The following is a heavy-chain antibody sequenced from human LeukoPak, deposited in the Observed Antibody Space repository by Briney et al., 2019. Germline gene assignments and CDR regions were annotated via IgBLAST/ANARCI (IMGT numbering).Heavy chain of an antibody. D-gene: IGHD3-10*01. CDR2: TNPAGTTT. J-gene: IGHJ4*02. CDR1: EFTFSTYW. Sequence: PGGSLRLSCAASEFTFSTYWMHWVRQAPGKGLEWLSRTNPAGTTTYYADSVKGRFTFSRDNAKQTLSLQMNSLRAEDSALYYCVRAVASNYGNFDYWGQGTRVTVSS. V-gene: IGHV3-74*01. CDR3: VRAVASNYGNFDY.